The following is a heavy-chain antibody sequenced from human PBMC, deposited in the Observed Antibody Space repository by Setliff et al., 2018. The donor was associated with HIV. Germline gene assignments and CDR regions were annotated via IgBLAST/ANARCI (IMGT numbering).Heavy chain of an antibody. CDR3: ARGYPVSYYYYMDV. Sequence: SETLSLTCTVSGGSISSGGYYWSWIRQQPGKGLEWIGYIYYSGGTYYNPSLKSRVTISVDTSKNQFSLKLSSVTAADTAVYYCARGYPVSYYYYMDVWGKGTTVTVSS. CDR2: IYYSGGT. CDR1: GGSISSGGYY. J-gene: IGHJ6*03. D-gene: IGHD3-16*02. V-gene: IGHV4-31*03.